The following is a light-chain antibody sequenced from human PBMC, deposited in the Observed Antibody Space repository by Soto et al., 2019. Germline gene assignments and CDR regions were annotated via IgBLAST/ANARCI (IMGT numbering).Light chain of an antibody. V-gene: IGLV1-40*01. CDR2: NYT. CDR3: QSFDSSLTGPI. Sequence: QSVLTQPPSVSGAPGQRVTISCTGSNSNIGADYGVHWYQQFPGTAPKLLISNYTNRPSGVPDRFSGSRSGSSASLAITGLQPEDEADYYCQSFDSSLTGPILGVGTKLTVL. J-gene: IGLJ2*01. CDR1: NSNIGADYG.